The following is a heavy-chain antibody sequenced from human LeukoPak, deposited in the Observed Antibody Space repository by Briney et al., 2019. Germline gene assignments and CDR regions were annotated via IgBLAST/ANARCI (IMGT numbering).Heavy chain of an antibody. CDR3: ARLYCSGGSCYQRYYYYYYGMDV. Sequence: PGGSLRLSCAASGFTFSSYSMNWVRQAPGKGLEWVSYISSSSSTIYYADSVKGRFTISRDNAKNSLYLQMNSLRAEDTAVYYCARLYCSGGSCYQRYYYYYYGMDVWGQGTTVTVSS. D-gene: IGHD2-15*01. J-gene: IGHJ6*02. V-gene: IGHV3-48*01. CDR1: GFTFSSYS. CDR2: ISSSSSTI.